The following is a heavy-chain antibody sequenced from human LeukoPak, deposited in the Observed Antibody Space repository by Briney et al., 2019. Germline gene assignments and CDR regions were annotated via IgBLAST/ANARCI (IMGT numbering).Heavy chain of an antibody. D-gene: IGHD3-22*01. V-gene: IGHV4-34*01. J-gene: IGHJ4*02. CDR1: GFTFSSSA. Sequence: GSLRLSCAASGFTFSSSAMSWVRLAPGKGLELIGEINHSGSTNYNPSLKSRVTISVDTSKNQFSLKLSSVTAADTAVYYCARGQSLIYYDTWYFDYWGQGTLVTVSS. CDR3: ARGQSLIYYDTWYFDY. CDR2: INHSGST.